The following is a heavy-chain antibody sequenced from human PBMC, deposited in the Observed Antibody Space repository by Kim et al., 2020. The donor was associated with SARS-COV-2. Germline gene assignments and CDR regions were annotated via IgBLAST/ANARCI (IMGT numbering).Heavy chain of an antibody. CDR3: AHRLAVYGMDV. CDR2: K. J-gene: IGHJ6*02. V-gene: IGHV2-5*01. Sequence: KRYSPSLKSRPTITKDTSKNQVVLTMTNMDPVDTATYYCAHRLAVYGMDVWGQGTTVTVSS. D-gene: IGHD6-19*01.